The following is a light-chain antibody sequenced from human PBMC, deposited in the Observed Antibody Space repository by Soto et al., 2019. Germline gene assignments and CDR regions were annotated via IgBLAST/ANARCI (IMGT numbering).Light chain of an antibody. CDR1: QTVTSNY. J-gene: IGKJ1*01. CDR3: QHYVTSLTT. CDR2: GAS. Sequence: IVFTPSLCTLSLSPCERSTLSCCSSQTVTSNYLTLYQQKPGQSPRLLILGASIRVTGIPDRFIGSGSGTDFTLTISRLEPEDFAVYYFQHYVTSLTTFRQRTKVGIK. V-gene: IGKV3-20*01.